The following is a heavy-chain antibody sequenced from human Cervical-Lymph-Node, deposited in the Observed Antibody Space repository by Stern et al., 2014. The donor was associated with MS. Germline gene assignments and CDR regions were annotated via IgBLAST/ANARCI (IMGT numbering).Heavy chain of an antibody. D-gene: IGHD6-6*01. J-gene: IGHJ4*02. Sequence: EVQLVESGGGLIQPGGSLRLSCAASGFTVSRNFMTWVRQAPGKGLEWVSHIYSGGSTYYADSVKGRFSISRDTSKNPLHLQMNRLRVEDPAVYYRANDPNSSGDLAYWGQGSLVTVSS. CDR1: GFTVSRNF. CDR2: IYSGGST. V-gene: IGHV3-53*01. CDR3: ANDPNSSGDLAY.